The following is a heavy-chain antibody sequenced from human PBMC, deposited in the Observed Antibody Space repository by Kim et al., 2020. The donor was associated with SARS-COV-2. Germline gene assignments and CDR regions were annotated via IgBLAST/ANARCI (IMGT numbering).Heavy chain of an antibody. CDR3: ARNWCSGGCCSLDY. V-gene: IGHV3-48*02. CDR2: SSSGGSTI. CDR1: GFTLSAYG. Sequence: GGSLRLSCAVSGFTLSAYGMNWVHQAPGKVLEWISYSSSGGSTIYYADSVKGRFTILRDSAKDSLYLQMNSLRDDDTAIYYCARNWCSGGCCSLDYWGQGALVTVSS. J-gene: IGHJ4*02. D-gene: IGHD2-15*01.